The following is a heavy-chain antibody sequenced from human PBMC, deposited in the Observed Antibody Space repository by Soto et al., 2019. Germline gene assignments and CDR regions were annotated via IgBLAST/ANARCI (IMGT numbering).Heavy chain of an antibody. D-gene: IGHD7-27*01. J-gene: IGHJ4*02. V-gene: IGHV4-30-4*01. Sequence: QVQLQESGPGLVKPSQTLSLTCPVSGGSFSTVNYWWSWIRQSPDMGLEWIGQIYNGGSTYNNPSLERRVTMSVDTSKNQLSLTLSSVSAADTAVYYCARGPSGDKVDSWGQGTLVTVSS. CDR2: IYNGGST. CDR1: GGSFSTVNYW. CDR3: ARGPSGDKVDS.